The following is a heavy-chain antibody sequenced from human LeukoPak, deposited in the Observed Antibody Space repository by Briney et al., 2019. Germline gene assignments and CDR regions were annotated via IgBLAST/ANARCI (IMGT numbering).Heavy chain of an antibody. CDR3: ARDRANIGTTGSHFYYYYGMDV. CDR2: ISYDGSNK. D-gene: IGHD1-26*01. CDR1: GFTFSSYA. V-gene: IGHV3-30-3*01. Sequence: PGRSLRLSCAASGFTFSSYAMHWVRQAPGKGLEWVAVISYDGSNKYYADSVKGRFTISRDKSKNTLYLQMNSLRAEDTAVYYCARDRANIGTTGSHFYYYYGMDVWGQGTTVTVSS. J-gene: IGHJ6*02.